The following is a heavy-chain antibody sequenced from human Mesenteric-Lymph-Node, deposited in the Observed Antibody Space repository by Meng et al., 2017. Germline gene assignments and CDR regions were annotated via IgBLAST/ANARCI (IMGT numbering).Heavy chain of an antibody. D-gene: IGHD2-8*01. J-gene: IGHJ3*02. Sequence: SETLSLTCTVSGGSISSYYWSWIRQPAGKGLEWMGHIYTSVSTNYNPSLKSRVTMSVDTSKNQFSLKLSSMTAADTAVYSCAGLMTLDAFDIWGQGTMVTVSS. CDR3: AGLMTLDAFDI. CDR2: IYTSVST. CDR1: GGSISSYY. V-gene: IGHV4-4*07.